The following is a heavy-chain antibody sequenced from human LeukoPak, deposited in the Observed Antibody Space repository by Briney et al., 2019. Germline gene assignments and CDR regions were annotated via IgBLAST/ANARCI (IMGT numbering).Heavy chain of an antibody. V-gene: IGHV3-74*01. CDR2: INSDGSST. CDR3: ARESGSGRIDY. Sequence: PGGPLRLSCAASGFTFSSYWMHWVRQAPGKGLVWVSRINSDGSSTSYADSVKGRFTISRDNAKNTLYLQMNSLRAEDTAVYYCARESGSGRIDYWGQGTLVTVSS. J-gene: IGHJ4*02. D-gene: IGHD3-10*01. CDR1: GFTFSSYW.